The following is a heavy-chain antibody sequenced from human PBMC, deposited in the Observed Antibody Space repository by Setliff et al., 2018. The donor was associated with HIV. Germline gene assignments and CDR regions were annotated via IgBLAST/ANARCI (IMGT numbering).Heavy chain of an antibody. CDR1: GGSITTSSFY. CDR2: MSGSDNTT. CDR3: AKTAYYFNTGGPKGWFDT. V-gene: IGHV3-23*01. J-gene: IGHJ5*02. D-gene: IGHD2-8*02. Sequence: ETLSLTCTVSGGSITTSSFYWGWIRQPPGKGLEWVAGMSGSDNTTFYADSVKGRFTVSRDNSKKTLYMVMDSLRADDTAVYYCAKTAYYFNTGGPKGWFDTWGQGTLVTVSS.